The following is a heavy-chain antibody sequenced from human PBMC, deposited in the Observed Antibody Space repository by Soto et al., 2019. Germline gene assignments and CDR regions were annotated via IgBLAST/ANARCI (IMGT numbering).Heavy chain of an antibody. CDR2: IIPIFGTA. D-gene: IGHD2-21*02. J-gene: IGHJ4*02. CDR3: ATKPREHCGGDCYSGFDY. V-gene: IGHV1-69*12. CDR1: GGTFSSYA. Sequence: QVQLVQSGAEVKKPGSSVKVSCKASGGTFSSYAISWVRQAPGQGLEWMGGIIPIFGTANYAQKFQGRVTMTADXXTXTXXMELSSLRSEDTAVYYCATKPREHCGGDCYSGFDYWGQGTLVTVSS.